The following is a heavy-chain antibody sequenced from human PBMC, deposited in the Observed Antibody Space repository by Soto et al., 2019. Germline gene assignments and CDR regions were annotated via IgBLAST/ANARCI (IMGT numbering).Heavy chain of an antibody. CDR1: GGSISSGDYY. Sequence: PSETLSLTCTVSGGSISSGDYYWSWIRQPPGKGLELIGYIYYSGSTYYNTSLKSRVTISVDTSKNQFSLKLRSVTAADTAVHYCARDRAARLTRGGGTHRYGMYXWGQGTTVTVS. V-gene: IGHV4-30-4*01. CDR3: ARDRAARLTRGGGTHRYGMYX. J-gene: IGHJ6*02. CDR2: IYYSGST. D-gene: IGHD6-6*01.